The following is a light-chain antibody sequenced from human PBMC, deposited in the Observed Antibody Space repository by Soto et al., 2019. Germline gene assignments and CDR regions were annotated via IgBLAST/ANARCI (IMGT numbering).Light chain of an antibody. Sequence: EIVLTQSPGTLSLSPGERATLSXXXXQSLSSSQLAWDQQKPGQAPRLLIHDASSRATGISDRFTGSGSGTDFTLTITTLEPEDFAVYYCQQYGSSPRTFGLGTKVEIK. CDR3: QQYGSSPRT. CDR1: QSLSSSQ. J-gene: IGKJ1*01. V-gene: IGKV3-20*01. CDR2: DAS.